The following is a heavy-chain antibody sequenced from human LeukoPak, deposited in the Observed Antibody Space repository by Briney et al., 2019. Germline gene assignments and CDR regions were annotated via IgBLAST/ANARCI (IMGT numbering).Heavy chain of an antibody. CDR3: ATKLDILTGYSNWYFDL. CDR1: GYTLTELS. Sequence: ASVKVSCKISGYTLTELSMHWVRQAPGNGLEWMGGFDPEDGETIYAQKFQGRVTMTEDTSTDTAYMELSSLRSEDTAVYYCATKLDILTGYSNWYFDLWGRGTLVTVSS. D-gene: IGHD3-9*01. J-gene: IGHJ2*01. CDR2: FDPEDGET. V-gene: IGHV1-24*01.